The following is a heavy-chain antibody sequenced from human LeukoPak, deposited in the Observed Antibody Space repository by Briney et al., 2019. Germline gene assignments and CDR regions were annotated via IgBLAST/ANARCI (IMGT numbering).Heavy chain of an antibody. D-gene: IGHD3-10*01. CDR1: GGSISSSSYY. CDR2: IYTSGST. CDR3: ARQGYYYGSGSYPHYYYYYGMDV. J-gene: IGHJ6*02. V-gene: IGHV4-61*05. Sequence: SETLSLTCTVSGGSISSSSYYWSWIRQPPGKGLEWIGYIYTSGSTNYNPSLKTRVTISVDTSKNQFSLKLSSVTAADTAVYYCARQGYYYGSGSYPHYYYYYGMDVWGQGTTVTVSS.